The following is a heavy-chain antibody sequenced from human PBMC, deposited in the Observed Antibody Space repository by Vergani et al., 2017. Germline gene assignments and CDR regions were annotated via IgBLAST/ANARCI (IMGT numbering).Heavy chain of an antibody. CDR2: IYHSGST. D-gene: IGHD4-17*01. Sequence: VQLLESGGGLVQPGGSLRLSCAASGFTFSSYAMSWVRQAPGKGLEWIGEIYHSGSTNYNPSLKSRVTISVDKSKNQFSLKLSSVTAADTAVYYCARDPPLGYGDYGSVAFEIWGQGTMVTVSS. J-gene: IGHJ3*02. V-gene: IGHV4-4*02. CDR3: ARDPPLGYGDYGSVAFEI. CDR1: GFTFSSYAM.